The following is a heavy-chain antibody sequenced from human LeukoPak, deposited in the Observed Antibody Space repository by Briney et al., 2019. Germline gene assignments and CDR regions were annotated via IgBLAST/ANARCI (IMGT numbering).Heavy chain of an antibody. CDR3: AREVPADSSGYYYYYYYYMDV. V-gene: IGHV1-8*02. J-gene: IGHJ6*03. D-gene: IGHD3-22*01. CDR2: MNPNSGNT. Sequence: GASVKVSCKASGGTFSSYAINWVRQATGQGLEWMGWMNPNSGNTGYAQKFQGRVTMTRNTSISTAYMELSSLRSEDTAVYYCAREVPADSSGYYYYYYYYMDVWGKGTTVTISS. CDR1: GGTFSSYA.